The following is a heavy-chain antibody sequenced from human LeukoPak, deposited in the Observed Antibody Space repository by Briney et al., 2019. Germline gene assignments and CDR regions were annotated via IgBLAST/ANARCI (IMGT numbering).Heavy chain of an antibody. J-gene: IGHJ4*02. D-gene: IGHD4-17*01. CDR1: GLTFSNYT. Sequence: GGSLRLSCAASGLTFSNYTMNWVRQAPGKGLEWVSSISGHSAYIYDADSVKGRFTISRDNARNSLYLQMNSLRAEDTAVYYCAKDNYDYGDYDGGDYWGQGTLVTVSS. V-gene: IGHV3-21*01. CDR2: ISGHSAYI. CDR3: AKDNYDYGDYDGGDY.